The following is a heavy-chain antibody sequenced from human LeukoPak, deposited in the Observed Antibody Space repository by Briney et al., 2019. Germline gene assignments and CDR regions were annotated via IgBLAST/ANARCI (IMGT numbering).Heavy chain of an antibody. CDR2: ISSGSSSI. D-gene: IGHD6-19*01. J-gene: IGHJ4*02. CDR1: GFTFSTYS. V-gene: IGHV3-48*01. CDR3: ARDPAGAGIYYDY. Sequence: GGSLRLSCAAAGFTFSTYSMNWVRQAPGKGLEWVSYISSGSSSIYYADSVKGRFTISRDNAKYSLYLQMNSLSAADTAVYYCARDPAGAGIYYDYWGQGTLVTVSS.